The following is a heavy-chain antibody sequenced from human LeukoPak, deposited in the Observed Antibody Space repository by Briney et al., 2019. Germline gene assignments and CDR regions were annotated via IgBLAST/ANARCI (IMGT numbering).Heavy chain of an antibody. V-gene: IGHV3-21*01. CDR2: ISSSSSYI. D-gene: IGHD3-22*01. CDR3: ARDRGDDSSGYYPDY. Sequence: GGSLRLSCAASGFTFSSYSINWVRQAPGKGLEWVSSISSSSSYIYYADSVKGRFTISRDNAKNSLYLQMNSLRAEDTAVYYCARDRGDDSSGYYPDYWGQGTLVTVSS. CDR1: GFTFSSYS. J-gene: IGHJ4*02.